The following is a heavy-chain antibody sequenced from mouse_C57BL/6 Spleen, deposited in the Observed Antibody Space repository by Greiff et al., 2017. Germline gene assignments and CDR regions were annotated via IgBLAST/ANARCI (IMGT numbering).Heavy chain of an antibody. CDR3: ARGFITTDGYFDV. Sequence: QVQLQQPGAELVRPGSSVKLSCKASGYTFTSYWMHWVKQRPIQGLEWIGNIDPSDSETHYNQKFKDKATLTVDKSSSTAYLQLSRLTSEDSAVYCCARGFITTDGYFDVWGTGTTVTVSS. CDR1: GYTFTSYW. V-gene: IGHV1-52*01. D-gene: IGHD1-1*01. J-gene: IGHJ1*03. CDR2: IDPSDSET.